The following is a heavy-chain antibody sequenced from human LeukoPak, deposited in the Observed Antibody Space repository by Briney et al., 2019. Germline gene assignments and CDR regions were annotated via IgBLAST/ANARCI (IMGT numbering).Heavy chain of an antibody. CDR1: GGTFSSYA. V-gene: IGHV1-69*13. Sequence: ASVKVSCKASGGTFSSYAISWVRQAPGQGLEWMGGIIPIFGTANYAQKFQGRVTITVDESTSTAYMELSSLRSEDTAVYYCAREGPYYYDSSGYDYWGQGTLVTVSS. D-gene: IGHD3-22*01. CDR2: IIPIFGTA. J-gene: IGHJ4*02. CDR3: AREGPYYYDSSGYDY.